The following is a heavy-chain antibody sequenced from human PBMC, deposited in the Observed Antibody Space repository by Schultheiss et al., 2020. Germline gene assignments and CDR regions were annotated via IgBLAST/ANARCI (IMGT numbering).Heavy chain of an antibody. D-gene: IGHD3-3*01. CDR3: AKATMEWLLLYYFDY. V-gene: IGHV3-7*01. Sequence: GGSLRLSCAASGFKFSSYWMSWVRQAPGKGLEWVAKIKQDGREKYYVDSVKGRFTISRDNSKNTLYLQMNSLRAEDTAVYYCAKATMEWLLLYYFDYWGQGTLVTVSS. CDR2: IKQDGREK. CDR1: GFKFSSYW. J-gene: IGHJ4*02.